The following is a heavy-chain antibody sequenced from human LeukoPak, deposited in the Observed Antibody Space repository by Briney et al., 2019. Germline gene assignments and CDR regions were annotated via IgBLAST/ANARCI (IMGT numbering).Heavy chain of an antibody. D-gene: IGHD3-9*01. J-gene: IGHJ6*02. V-gene: IGHV4-59*01. CDR3: ARVIQQNKVRYFDSTPHYGMDV. CDR1: GGSISSYY. CDR2: IYYSGSA. Sequence: RPSETLSLTCTVSGGSISSYYWSWIRQPPGKGLEWIGYIYYSGSANYNPSLKSRVTISVDTSKNQFSLKLSSVTAADTAVYYCARVIQQNKVRYFDSTPHYGMDVWGQGTTVTGSS.